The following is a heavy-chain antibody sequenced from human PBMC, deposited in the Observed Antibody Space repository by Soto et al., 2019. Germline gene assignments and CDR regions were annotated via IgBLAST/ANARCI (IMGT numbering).Heavy chain of an antibody. CDR1: GFTFSDYL. D-gene: IGHD6-19*01. Sequence: EVQLVDSGGALVQPGESLRLSCAASGFTFSDYLMTWVRQAPEKGLEWVATIKQAGNEKYYVDSVKGRFTISRDNAKNSLYLQLNARRAEDTAVYYCAIGHWLGKWGQGTLVTVSS. V-gene: IGHV3-7*01. J-gene: IGHJ4*02. CDR2: IKQAGNEK. CDR3: AIGHWLGK.